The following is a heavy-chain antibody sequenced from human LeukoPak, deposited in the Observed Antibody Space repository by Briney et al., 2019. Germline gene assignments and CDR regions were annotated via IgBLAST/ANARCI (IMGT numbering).Heavy chain of an antibody. V-gene: IGHV3-30-3*01. CDR1: GFTFSNYE. CDR3: ARGGHFSGYGSGSYYVGVNNWFDP. Sequence: GGSLRLSCAASGFTFSNYEMNWVRQAPGKGLEWVAVISYDGSNKYYADSVKGRFTISRDNSKNTLYLQMNSLRAEDTAVYYCARGGHFSGYGSGSYYVGVNNWFDPWGQGTLVTVSS. D-gene: IGHD3-10*01. CDR2: ISYDGSNK. J-gene: IGHJ5*02.